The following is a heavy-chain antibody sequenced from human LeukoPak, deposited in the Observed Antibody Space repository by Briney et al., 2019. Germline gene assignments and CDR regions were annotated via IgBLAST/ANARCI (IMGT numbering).Heavy chain of an antibody. D-gene: IGHD2-2*01. CDR1: GYTFADYY. V-gene: IGHV1-2*02. Sequence: ASVKVSCKASGYTFADYYIHWVRQAPGQGLEWMGLINPNTGGTDYAQNFQGRVTMTRDTSITTAYMELSRLRSDDTAVYYCARRPIVGVPAPIDYWGQGTLVTVSS. CDR2: INPNTGGT. CDR3: ARRPIVGVPAPIDY. J-gene: IGHJ4*02.